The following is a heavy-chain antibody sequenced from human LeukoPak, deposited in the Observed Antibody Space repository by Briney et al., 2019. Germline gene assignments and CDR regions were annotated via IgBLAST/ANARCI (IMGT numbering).Heavy chain of an antibody. D-gene: IGHD2-8*01. CDR1: GYTFTGYY. Sequence: SVKVSCKASGYTFTGYYMHWVRQAPGQGLEWMGWINPNSGGTNYAQKFQGRVTMTRDTSISTAYMELSRLRSDDTAVYYCARVRYCTNGVCYSYFDYWGQGTLVTVSS. V-gene: IGHV1-2*02. CDR2: INPNSGGT. CDR3: ARVRYCTNGVCYSYFDY. J-gene: IGHJ4*02.